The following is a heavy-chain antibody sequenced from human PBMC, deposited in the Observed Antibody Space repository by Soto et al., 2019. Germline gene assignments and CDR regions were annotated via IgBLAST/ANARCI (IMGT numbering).Heavy chain of an antibody. D-gene: IGHD5-12*01. CDR3: ARDGSDY. CDR1: GFTFSSYA. Sequence: ESGGGVVQPGRSLRLSCAASGFTFSSYAMHWVRQAPGKGLEWVAVISYDGSNKYYADSVKGRFTISRDNSKNTLYLQMNSLRAEDTAVYYCARDGSDYWGQGTLVTVSS. V-gene: IGHV3-30-3*01. J-gene: IGHJ4*02. CDR2: ISYDGSNK.